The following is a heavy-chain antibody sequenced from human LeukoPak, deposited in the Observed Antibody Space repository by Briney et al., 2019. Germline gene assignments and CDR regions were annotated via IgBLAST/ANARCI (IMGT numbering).Heavy chain of an antibody. D-gene: IGHD3-3*01. Sequence: GESLKISCKGSGCIFTSYWIGWGRQMPGKGLEGMGIIYPGDSDTRYSPSFQGQVTISADKSISTAYLQWSSLKASDTAMYYCARFAVLEWLFLDYWGQGTLVTVSS. J-gene: IGHJ4*02. CDR2: IYPGDSDT. CDR3: ARFAVLEWLFLDY. V-gene: IGHV5-51*01. CDR1: GCIFTSYW.